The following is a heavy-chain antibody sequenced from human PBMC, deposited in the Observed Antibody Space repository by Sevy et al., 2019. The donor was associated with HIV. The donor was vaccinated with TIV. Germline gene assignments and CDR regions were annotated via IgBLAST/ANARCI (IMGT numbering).Heavy chain of an antibody. J-gene: IGHJ4*02. CDR1: GFTFSSYA. CDR3: AKEGKGYSSAWYDY. Sequence: GGSLRLSCAASGFTFSSYAMTWVRQAPGKGLEWVSAISGSGGSTYYADSVKGRFTISRDNSKNTLFLQMNSLRAEDTAVYYCAKEGKGYSSAWYDYWGQGTLVTVSS. CDR2: ISGSGGST. V-gene: IGHV3-23*01. D-gene: IGHD6-19*01.